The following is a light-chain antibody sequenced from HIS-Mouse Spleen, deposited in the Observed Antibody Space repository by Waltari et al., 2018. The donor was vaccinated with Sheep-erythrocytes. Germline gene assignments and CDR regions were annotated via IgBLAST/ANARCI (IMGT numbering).Light chain of an antibody. CDR3: QQYYSTLLT. J-gene: IGKJ4*01. CDR2: DAS. CDR1: QSVSSY. V-gene: IGKV3-11*01. Sequence: EIVLTQSPATLSLSPGERATLSCRASQSVSSYLAWYQQKPGQAPRPLIYDASNRATGIPARFSGSGSGTDFTLTISSLEPEDFAVYYCQQYYSTLLTFGGGTKVEIK.